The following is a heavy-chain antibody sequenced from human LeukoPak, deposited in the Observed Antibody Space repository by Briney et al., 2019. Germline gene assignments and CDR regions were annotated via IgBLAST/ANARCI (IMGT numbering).Heavy chain of an antibody. J-gene: IGHJ4*02. D-gene: IGHD7-27*01. V-gene: IGHV3-21*01. CDR2: ITTSGTYI. CDR3: ARDRAATGDYYFDY. CDR1: GFTFSSYT. Sequence: GGSLRLSCAASGFTFSSYTMNWVRQAPGKGLEWVSSITTSGTYIYYADSVKGRFNISRDNARNSLYLQMNSLRAEDTAVYYCARDRAATGDYYFDYWGQGTLVTVSS.